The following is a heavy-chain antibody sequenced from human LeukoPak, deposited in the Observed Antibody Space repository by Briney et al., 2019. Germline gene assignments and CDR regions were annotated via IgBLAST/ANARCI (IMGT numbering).Heavy chain of an antibody. Sequence: GGSLRLSCAVSGFIFSDFYINWIRQSPAKGLEWLAYISPDGSYTTYGDSVKGRFVISRDNAKNSVSLQMNSLRVEDTAVYFCASDQVSGVFDYWGQGARVTVS. CDR2: ISPDGSYT. CDR3: ASDQVSGVFDY. V-gene: IGHV3-11*05. CDR1: GFIFSDFY. J-gene: IGHJ4*02. D-gene: IGHD5/OR15-5a*01.